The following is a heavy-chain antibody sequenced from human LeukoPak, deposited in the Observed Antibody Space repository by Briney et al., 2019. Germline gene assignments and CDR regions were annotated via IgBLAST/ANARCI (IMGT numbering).Heavy chain of an antibody. V-gene: IGHV3-30*02. CDR3: AKGLRLYLDAFDI. J-gene: IGHJ3*02. Sequence: GGSLRLSCAASGFTFSSYGMHWVRQAPGKGLEWVAFIRYDGSNKYYADSVKGRVTISRDNSKNTLYLQMNSLRAEDTAVYYCAKGLRLYLDAFDIWGQGTMVTVSS. D-gene: IGHD2-8*01. CDR2: IRYDGSNK. CDR1: GFTFSSYG.